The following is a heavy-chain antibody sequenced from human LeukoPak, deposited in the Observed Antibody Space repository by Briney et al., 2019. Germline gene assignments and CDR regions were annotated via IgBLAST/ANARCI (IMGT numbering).Heavy chain of an antibody. D-gene: IGHD3-10*01. V-gene: IGHV3-23*01. CDR3: ARDTPYYASGSFNWFDS. CDR2: ISGSGDNT. J-gene: IGHJ5*01. CDR1: GFTFSNYA. Sequence: PGGSLRLSCAASGFTFSNYAMTWVRQAPGKGLGWVSSISGSGDNTYYADSVKGRFTISRDNSENTLYLQMNSLRAGDTAVYYCARDTPYYASGSFNWFDSWGQGTLITVSS.